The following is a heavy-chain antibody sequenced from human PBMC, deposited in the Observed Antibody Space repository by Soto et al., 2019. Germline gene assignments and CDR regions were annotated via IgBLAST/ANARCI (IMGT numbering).Heavy chain of an antibody. Sequence: GGSLRLSCAASAFTLSGSAMHWVRQASGKGLEWVGRIRSKANSYATAYAASVKGRFTISRDDSKNAAYLQMNSLKTEDTAVYYCARALRLGYYYYGMDVWGQGTTVTVSS. J-gene: IGHJ6*02. CDR2: IRSKANSYAT. CDR3: ARALRLGYYYYGMDV. V-gene: IGHV3-73*01. D-gene: IGHD5-12*01. CDR1: AFTLSGSA.